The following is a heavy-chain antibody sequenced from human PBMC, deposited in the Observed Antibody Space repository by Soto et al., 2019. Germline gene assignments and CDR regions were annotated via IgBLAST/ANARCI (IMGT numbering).Heavy chain of an antibody. D-gene: IGHD3-22*01. CDR3: AHTYYYDSSGYSDAFDI. CDR1: GFTLRNSR. J-gene: IGHJ3*02. CDR2: IKQDGSDT. Sequence: GGSLRLSCAASGFTLRNSRMSWVRQAPGKGLEWVANIKQDGSDTYYVDSVKGRFTISRDNAKNSLYLQMNSLRAEDTAVYYCAHTYYYDSSGYSDAFDIWGQGTMVTVSS. V-gene: IGHV3-7*02.